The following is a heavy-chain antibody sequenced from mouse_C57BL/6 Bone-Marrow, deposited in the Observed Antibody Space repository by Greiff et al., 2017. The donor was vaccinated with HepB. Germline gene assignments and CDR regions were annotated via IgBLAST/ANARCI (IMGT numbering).Heavy chain of an antibody. CDR1: GFTFSSYA. CDR3: TRAHYKGYFDV. V-gene: IGHV5-9-1*02. CDR2: ISSGGDYI. Sequence: EVMLVESGEGLVKPGGSLKLSCAASGFTFSSYAMSWVRQTPEKRLEWVAYISSGGDYIYYADTVKGRFTISRDNASNTLYLQMSSLKSEDTAMYYCTRAHYKGYFDVWGTGTTVTVSS. D-gene: IGHD2-12*01. J-gene: IGHJ1*03.